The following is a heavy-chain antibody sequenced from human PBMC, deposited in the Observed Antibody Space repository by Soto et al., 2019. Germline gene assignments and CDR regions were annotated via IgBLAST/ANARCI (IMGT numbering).Heavy chain of an antibody. CDR3: AKDYLGSSNVFDV. D-gene: IGHD2-2*01. CDR2: ISSDGNTK. CDR1: EITFNNYG. V-gene: IGHV3-30*18. Sequence: GGSLRLSCVASEITFNNYGFQWVRRSPRKGLQWMAAISSDGNTKNYAEAVKGRFFMSRDKSRNAVFLHMNSVRDEDTALYYCAKDYLGSSNVFDVWGRGTVVTVSS. J-gene: IGHJ3*01.